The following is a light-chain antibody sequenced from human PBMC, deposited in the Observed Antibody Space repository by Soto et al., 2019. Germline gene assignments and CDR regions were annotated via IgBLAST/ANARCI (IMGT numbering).Light chain of an antibody. J-gene: IGLJ2*01. Sequence: QLVLTQPPSASGTPGQRVTISCSGSSSNMGTNTVNWYQQLPRAAPKLLIYSDNQRPSGVPDRFSGSKSGTSVSLAITGLQSEDEADYYCAAWDGSLNHILFGGGTKLTVL. CDR1: SSNMGTNT. V-gene: IGLV1-44*01. CDR3: AAWDGSLNHIL. CDR2: SDN.